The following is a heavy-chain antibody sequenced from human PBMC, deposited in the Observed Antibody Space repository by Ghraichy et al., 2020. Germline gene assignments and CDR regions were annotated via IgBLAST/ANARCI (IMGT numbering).Heavy chain of an antibody. V-gene: IGHV4-39*01. CDR2: IYSGGTT. CDR3: ARLPFSSRGWFDP. Sequence: SETLSLTCTVSGGSLSSSGYYWGWIRQPPGKGLEWIGSIYSGGTTYYNPSLQSRVTISVETSKNQFSLRLSSVTAADTAVFYCARLPFSSRGWFDPWGQGTLVTVSA. J-gene: IGHJ5*02. CDR1: GGSLSSSGYY. D-gene: IGHD6-13*01.